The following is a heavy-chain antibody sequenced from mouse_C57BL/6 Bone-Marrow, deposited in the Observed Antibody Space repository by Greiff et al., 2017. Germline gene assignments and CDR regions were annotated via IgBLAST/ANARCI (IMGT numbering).Heavy chain of an antibody. CDR1: GFSLTSYG. J-gene: IGHJ4*01. Sequence: QVHVKQSGPGLVQPSQSLSITCTVSGFSLTSYGVHWVRQSPGKGLEWLGVIWSGGSTDYNAAFISRLSISKDNSKSQVFFKMNSLQADDTAIYTCACEDGSSSYYTMDYWGQGTSVTVSS. CDR2: IWSGGST. D-gene: IGHD1-1*01. V-gene: IGHV2-2*01. CDR3: ACEDGSSSYYTMDY.